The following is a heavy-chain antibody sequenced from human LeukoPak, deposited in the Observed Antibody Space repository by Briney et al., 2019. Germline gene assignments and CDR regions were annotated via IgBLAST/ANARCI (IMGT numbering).Heavy chain of an antibody. CDR2: INHSGST. J-gene: IGHJ4*02. Sequence: SETLSLTCAVYGGSFSGYYWSWIRQPPGKRLEWIGEINHSGSTNYNPSLKSRVTISVDTSKNQFSLKLSSVTAADTAVYYCARVVPHRRSWFLLDYWGQGTLVTVSS. CDR3: ARVVPHRRSWFLLDY. V-gene: IGHV4-34*01. CDR1: GGSFSGYY. D-gene: IGHD6-13*01.